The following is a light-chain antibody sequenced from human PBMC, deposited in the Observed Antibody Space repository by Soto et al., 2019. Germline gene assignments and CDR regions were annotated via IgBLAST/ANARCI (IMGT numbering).Light chain of an antibody. CDR1: QSISTK. Sequence: IVMTQSPASLSVSPGGRATFSCRASQSISTKLAWYQQKPGQAPRLLIYGASTRAPGIPVRFSGSGSGTEFTLTITSLQSEDFAVYYCQEYNDWRPTTFGGGTKVDIK. V-gene: IGKV3-15*01. J-gene: IGKJ4*01. CDR3: QEYNDWRPTT. CDR2: GAS.